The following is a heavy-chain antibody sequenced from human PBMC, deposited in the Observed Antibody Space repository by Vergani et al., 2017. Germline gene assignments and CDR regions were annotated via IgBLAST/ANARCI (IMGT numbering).Heavy chain of an antibody. D-gene: IGHD6-19*01. CDR2: LSASDRRT. V-gene: IGHV3-23*01. CDR1: GFTFIMHA. J-gene: IGHJ3*02. CDR3: AKVGRSEVAGTFGAFDI. Sequence: EVQLLESGGDLVQPGGSLRLSCEASGFTFIMHAMSWVRQAPGKGLEWVSNLSASDRRTHYADSVKGRFTISRDISKNTLFLHMNSLRPEDTAVYYCAKVGRSEVAGTFGAFDILGQGTMVTVSS.